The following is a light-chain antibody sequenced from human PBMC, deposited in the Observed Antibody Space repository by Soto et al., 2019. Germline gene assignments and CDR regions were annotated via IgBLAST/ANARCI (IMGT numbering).Light chain of an antibody. CDR2: GAS. Sequence: DIQLTQSPPTLSASVGDRVTNTFRASQSIRNYLAWYQQLPRKAPKLLIYGASSLQSGVPSRFSGSGFGTEFSLTISSLQPDDFATYFCQHHNSYSQTFGQGTKV. V-gene: IGKV1-5*01. J-gene: IGKJ1*01. CDR3: QHHNSYSQT. CDR1: QSIRNY.